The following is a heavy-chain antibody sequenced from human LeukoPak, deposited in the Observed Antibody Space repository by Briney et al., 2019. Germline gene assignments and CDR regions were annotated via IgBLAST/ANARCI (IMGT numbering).Heavy chain of an antibody. CDR1: GGSISSGSYY. CDR3: ARVVVVAATRGYYYYYMDV. J-gene: IGHJ6*03. Sequence: SETLSLTCTVSGGSISSGSYYWSWIRQPAGKGLEWIGRIYTSGSTNYNPSLKSRVTMSVDTSKNQFSLKLSSVTAADTAVYYCARVVVVAATRGYYYYYMDVWGKGTTVTISS. CDR2: IYTSGST. V-gene: IGHV4-61*02. D-gene: IGHD2-15*01.